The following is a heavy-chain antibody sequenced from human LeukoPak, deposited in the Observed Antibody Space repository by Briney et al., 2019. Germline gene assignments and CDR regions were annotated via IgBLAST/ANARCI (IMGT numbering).Heavy chain of an antibody. CDR3: AVRSGYDLDY. V-gene: IGHV3-66*01. CDR2: IYSGGST. Sequence: GGSLRLSCAASGFTVSSNYMSWVRQAPGKGLEWVSVIYSGGSTYYPDSVKGRFTISRDNSKNPLYLQMNSLRAEDTAVYYCAVRSGYDLDYWGQGTLVTVSS. CDR1: GFTVSSNY. J-gene: IGHJ4*02. D-gene: IGHD5-12*01.